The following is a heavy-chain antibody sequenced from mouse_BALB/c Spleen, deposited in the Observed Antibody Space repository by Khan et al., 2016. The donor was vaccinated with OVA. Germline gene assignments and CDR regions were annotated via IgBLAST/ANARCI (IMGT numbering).Heavy chain of an antibody. V-gene: IGHV1-9*01. CDR2: ILPGSGST. D-gene: IGHD2-1*01. CDR3: ASIYYGNYDAMEY. Sequence: QVQLQQPGAELMKPGASVKISCKATGYTFSSYWIEWVKQRPGHGLEWIGEILPGSGSTNYNETFKGKATFTADTSSNTAYMQLSSLTSEDSAIYYCASIYYGNYDAMEYWGQGTSVTVSS. CDR1: GYTFSSYW. J-gene: IGHJ4*01.